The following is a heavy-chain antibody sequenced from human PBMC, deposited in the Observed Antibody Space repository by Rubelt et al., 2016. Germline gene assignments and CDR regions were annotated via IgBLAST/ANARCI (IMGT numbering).Heavy chain of an antibody. Sequence: QVQLVQSGAEVKKPGSSVKVSCKASAGTFSSYAISWVRQAPGQGLEWMGRIIPILGIANYAQKCQAEVTITADKATSTAYMELSGLRSEDTAVYYGARSPRYDFEDDWFDPWGQGTLVTVSS. CDR2: IIPILGIA. J-gene: IGHJ5*02. CDR1: AGTFSSYA. D-gene: IGHD3-3*01. CDR3: ARSPRYDFEDDWFDP. V-gene: IGHV1-69*04.